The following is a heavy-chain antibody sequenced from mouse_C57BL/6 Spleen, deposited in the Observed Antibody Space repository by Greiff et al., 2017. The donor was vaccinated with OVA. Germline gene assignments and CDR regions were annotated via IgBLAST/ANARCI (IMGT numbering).Heavy chain of an antibody. J-gene: IGHJ2*01. V-gene: IGHV1-64*01. Sequence: VQLQQPGAELVKPGASVKLSCKASGYTFTSYWMHWVKQRPGQGLEWIGMIHPNSGSTNYNEKFKSKATLTVDKSSSTAYMQLSSLTSEDSAVYYCARTYYGNYEDYFDYWGQGTTLTVSS. CDR2: IHPNSGST. CDR1: GYTFTSYW. D-gene: IGHD2-10*01. CDR3: ARTYYGNYEDYFDY.